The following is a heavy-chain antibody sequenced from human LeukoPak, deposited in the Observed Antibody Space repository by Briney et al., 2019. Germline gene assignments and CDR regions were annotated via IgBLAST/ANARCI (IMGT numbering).Heavy chain of an antibody. Sequence: SETLSLTCTVSGGSISSYYWSWIRQPPGKGLEWIGYIYYSGSTNYNPSLKSRVTISVDTSKNQFSLKLSSVTAADTAVYYCARSGYDRLSLFDFWGQGTLATVSS. V-gene: IGHV4-59*01. CDR3: ARSGYDRLSLFDF. CDR2: IYYSGST. D-gene: IGHD5-12*01. J-gene: IGHJ4*02. CDR1: GGSISSYY.